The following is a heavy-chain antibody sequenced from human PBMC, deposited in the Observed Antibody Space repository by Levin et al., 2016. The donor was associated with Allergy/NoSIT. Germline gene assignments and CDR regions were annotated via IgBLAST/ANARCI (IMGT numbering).Heavy chain of an antibody. J-gene: IGHJ6*02. CDR2: IYYSGST. V-gene: IGHV4-39*01. Sequence: WIRQPPGKGLEWIGSIYYSGSTYYNPSLKSRVTISVDTSKNQFSLKLSSVTAADTAVYYCASLPVLRYRLDGMDVWGQGTTVTVSS. D-gene: IGHD3-9*01. CDR3: ASLPVLRYRLDGMDV.